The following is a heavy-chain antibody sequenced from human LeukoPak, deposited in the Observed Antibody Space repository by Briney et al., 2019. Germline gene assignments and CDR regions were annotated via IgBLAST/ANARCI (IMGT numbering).Heavy chain of an antibody. CDR3: ARHERRDGRAYFDS. V-gene: IGHV4-59*08. D-gene: IGHD5-24*01. CDR1: GFTVSSDY. Sequence: GSLRLSCAASGFTVSSDYMSWIRQPPGKGLEWIGHIYYSGSTKYNPSLKSRVTISVDSSKNQFSLRLSSVTATDTAVYYCARHERRDGRAYFDSWGQGTLVTVSS. J-gene: IGHJ4*02. CDR2: IYYSGST.